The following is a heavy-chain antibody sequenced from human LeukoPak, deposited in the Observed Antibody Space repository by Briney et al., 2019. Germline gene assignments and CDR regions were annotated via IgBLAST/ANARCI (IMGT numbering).Heavy chain of an antibody. CDR3: ARDGGKLGVDY. CDR1: GFTFSSYS. Sequence: GSLRLSCAASGFTFSSYSMNWVRQAPGKGLGWVSSISSSSSYIYYADSVKGRFTISRDNAKNSLYLQMNSLRAEDTAVYYCARDGGKLGVDYWGQGTLVTVSS. CDR2: ISSSSSYI. V-gene: IGHV3-21*01. D-gene: IGHD3-16*01. J-gene: IGHJ4*02.